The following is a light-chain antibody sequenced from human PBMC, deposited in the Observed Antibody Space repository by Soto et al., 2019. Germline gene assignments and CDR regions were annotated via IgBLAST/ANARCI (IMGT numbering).Light chain of an antibody. CDR1: SSNIGSNS. Sequence: QSVLTQPPSASGTPGQRVTISCSGSSSNIGSNSVSWYQHFPGTAPKLLISNNDQRPSGVPDRFSGSKSVTSASLAINGLQSEDEADYFCAAWDDSLDVRLFGGGTKVTVL. J-gene: IGLJ3*02. CDR3: AAWDDSLDVRL. CDR2: NND. V-gene: IGLV1-44*01.